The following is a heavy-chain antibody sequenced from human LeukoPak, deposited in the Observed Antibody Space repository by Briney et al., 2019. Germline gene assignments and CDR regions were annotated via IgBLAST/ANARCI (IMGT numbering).Heavy chain of an antibody. CDR1: GGSISSGSYF. CDR2: IYTSGST. CDR3: ASDRIEVDAFDI. D-gene: IGHD2-15*01. V-gene: IGHV4-61*02. J-gene: IGHJ3*02. Sequence: PSQTLSLTCTVSGGSISSGSYFWSWIRQPAGKGLEWIGRIYTSGSTNYNPSLKSRVTISVDTSKNQFSLKLSSVAAADTAVYYCASDRIEVDAFDIWGQGTMVTVSS.